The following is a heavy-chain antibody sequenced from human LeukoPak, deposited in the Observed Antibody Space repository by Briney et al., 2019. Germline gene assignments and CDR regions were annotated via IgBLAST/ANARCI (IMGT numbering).Heavy chain of an antibody. Sequence: GASVKVSCKASGGTFSSYAISWVRQAPGQGLEWMGGIIPIFGIANYAQKFQGRVTITADESTSTAYMELSSLRSEDTAVYYCASSDYYDSSGYYNWFDPRGQGTLVTGSS. D-gene: IGHD3-22*01. V-gene: IGHV1-69*13. CDR3: ASSDYYDSSGYYNWFDP. CDR1: GGTFSSYA. CDR2: IIPIFGIA. J-gene: IGHJ5*02.